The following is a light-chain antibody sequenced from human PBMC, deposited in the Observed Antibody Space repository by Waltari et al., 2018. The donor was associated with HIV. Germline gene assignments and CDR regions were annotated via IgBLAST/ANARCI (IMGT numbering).Light chain of an antibody. J-gene: IGLJ3*02. Sequence: QSVLTQPPSVSAAPGQKVTISCSGSSSNIGNNYVSWYQQLPGTAPKLLIYDNNKRPSGIPDRFSGSKSGTSATLGITGLQTGDEADYYCGTCDSSLNAWVFGGGTKLTVL. V-gene: IGLV1-51*01. CDR2: DNN. CDR3: GTCDSSLNAWV. CDR1: SSNIGNNY.